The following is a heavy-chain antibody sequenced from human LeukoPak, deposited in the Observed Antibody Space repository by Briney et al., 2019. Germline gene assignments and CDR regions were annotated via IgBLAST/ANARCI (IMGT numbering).Heavy chain of an antibody. CDR3: ARDPLYYDSSGYWDAFDI. V-gene: IGHV4-30-2*01. J-gene: IGHJ3*02. CDR1: GGSISSGGYY. Sequence: SETLSLTCTVSGGSISSGGYYWSWIRQPPGKGLEWIGYIYHSGSTYYNPSLKSRVTISVDRSKNQFSLKLSSVTAADTAVYYCARDPLYYDSSGYWDAFDIWGQGTMVTVSS. CDR2: IYHSGST. D-gene: IGHD3-22*01.